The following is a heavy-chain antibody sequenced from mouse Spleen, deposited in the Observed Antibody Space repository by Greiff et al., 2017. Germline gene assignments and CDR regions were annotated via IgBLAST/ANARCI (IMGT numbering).Heavy chain of an antibody. CDR3: ARFPFYGYDEENAMDY. J-gene: IGHJ4*01. V-gene: IGHV2-2*01. D-gene: IGHD2-2*01. Sequence: QVQLKESGPGLVQPSQSLSITCTVSGFSLTSYGVHWVRQSPGKGLEWLGVIWSGGSTDYNAAFISRLSISKDNSKSQVFFKMNSLQADDTAIYYCARFPFYGYDEENAMDYWGQGTSVTVSS. CDR2: IWSGGST. CDR1: GFSLTSYG.